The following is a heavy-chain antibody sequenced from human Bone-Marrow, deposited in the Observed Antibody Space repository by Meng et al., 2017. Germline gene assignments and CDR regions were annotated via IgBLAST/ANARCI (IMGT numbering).Heavy chain of an antibody. Sequence: ASVKVSCKASGYTFTSYYMHWVRQAPGQGLEWMGIIDPSGGSTSYAQKFQGRVTMTRDTSTSTVYMELSSLRSEDTAVYYCARDSPFYYYGMDVWGQGTTVTVSS. CDR3: ARDSPFYYYGMDV. CDR1: GYTFTSYY. V-gene: IGHV1-46*01. J-gene: IGHJ6*02. CDR2: IDPSGGST.